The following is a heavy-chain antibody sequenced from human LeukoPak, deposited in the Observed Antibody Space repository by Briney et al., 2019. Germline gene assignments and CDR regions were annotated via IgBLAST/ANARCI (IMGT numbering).Heavy chain of an antibody. CDR3: ARGGGSTIIVAFDI. CDR1: GFTFTSYA. J-gene: IGHJ3*02. D-gene: IGHD3-22*01. CDR2: ISYDGNNK. Sequence: PGGPLRLSCAASGFTFTSYAMHWVRQAPGKGLEWVAVISYDGNNKYYADSVKGRFTFSRDNSKNTLYLQMNSLRAEDTAVYYCARGGGSTIIVAFDIWGQGTVVTVSS. V-gene: IGHV3-30-3*01.